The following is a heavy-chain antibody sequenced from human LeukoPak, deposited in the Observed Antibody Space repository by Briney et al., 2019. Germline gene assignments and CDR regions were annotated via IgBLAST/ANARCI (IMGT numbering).Heavy chain of an antibody. Sequence: GGSLRLSCAASTSTGLVWMDWVRKAPGKGLVWVARIKSDGTSANYADSVRGRFTISRDDAKNTLYLLMNSLGDEDTAVYYCGILPPGYWGQGTQVTVSS. CDR3: GILPPGY. D-gene: IGHD2-8*02. J-gene: IGHJ4*02. CDR1: TSTGLVW. CDR2: IKSDGTSA. V-gene: IGHV3-74*01.